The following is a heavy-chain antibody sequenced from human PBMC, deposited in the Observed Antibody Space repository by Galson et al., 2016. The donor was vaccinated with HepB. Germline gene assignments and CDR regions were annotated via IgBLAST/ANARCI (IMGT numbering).Heavy chain of an antibody. CDR1: GYSFTDYW. Sequence: QSGAEVKKPGESLRISCKGSGYSFTDYWIGWVRQMPRKGLEWMGIIYPGDSHTRYSPSFQGQVTISAVKSISTAYLQWSSLKASDTAIYYCARRLTHDSKIWDIDYWGQGTLVTVSS. D-gene: IGHD3-16*01. CDR2: IYPGDSHT. CDR3: ARRLTHDSKIWDIDY. V-gene: IGHV5-51*01. J-gene: IGHJ4*02.